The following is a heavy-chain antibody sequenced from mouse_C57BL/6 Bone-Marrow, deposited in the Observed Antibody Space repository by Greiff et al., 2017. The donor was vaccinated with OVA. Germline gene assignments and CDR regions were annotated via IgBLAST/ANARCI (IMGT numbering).Heavy chain of an antibody. D-gene: IGHD1-1*02. CDR3: ARTVATRYFDV. CDR1: GYTFTSYW. V-gene: IGHV1-7*01. CDR2: INPSSGYT. J-gene: IGHJ1*03. Sequence: VQLQQSGAELAKPGASVKLSCKASGYTFTSYWMHWVNQRPGQGLEWIGYINPSSGYTKYNQKFKDKATLTADKSSSTAYMQLSSLTYEDSAVYYCARTVATRYFDVWGTGTTVTVSS.